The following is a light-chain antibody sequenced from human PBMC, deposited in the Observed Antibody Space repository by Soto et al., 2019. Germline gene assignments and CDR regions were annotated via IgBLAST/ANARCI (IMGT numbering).Light chain of an antibody. V-gene: IGKV3-20*01. CDR1: QTVGISY. J-gene: IGKJ1*01. Sequence: DIVLTQSPATLSLSPGDRATLSCRASQTVGISYLAWYQQKPGQAPRLFIYGASSRATGVPDRFSGSGSGTDFTLTISRLEPEDFAVYYCQHYGSSPPWTFGQGTKVDFK. CDR2: GAS. CDR3: QHYGSSPPWT.